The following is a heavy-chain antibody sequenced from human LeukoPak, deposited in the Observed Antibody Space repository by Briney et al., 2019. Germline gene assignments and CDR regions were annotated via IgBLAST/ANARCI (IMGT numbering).Heavy chain of an antibody. CDR3: ARRSRVVTASTTFDY. CDR1: GFTFSSYS. D-gene: IGHD2-21*02. CDR2: ISSSSSYI. V-gene: IGHV3-21*01. J-gene: IGHJ4*02. Sequence: PEGSLRLSCAASGFTFSSYSMNWVRQAPGKGLEWVSSISSSSSYIYYADSVKGRFTISRDNAKNSLYLQMNSLRAEDTAVYYCARRSRVVTASTTFDYWGQGTLVTVSS.